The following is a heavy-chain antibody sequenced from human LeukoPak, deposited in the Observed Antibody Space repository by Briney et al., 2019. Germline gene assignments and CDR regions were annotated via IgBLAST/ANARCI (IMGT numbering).Heavy chain of an antibody. J-gene: IGHJ4*02. CDR1: GYTFTDYY. D-gene: IGHD6-19*01. Sequence: GASVKVSCKASGYTFTDYYIHWVRQARGQGLEWMGWINPKSGGTNYAQKFQGRVTMTRDTSISTAYMELSRLGSDDTAVYYCARGVPPSYSSAWYVNYWGQGALVTVSS. V-gene: IGHV1-2*02. CDR2: INPKSGGT. CDR3: ARGVPPSYSSAWYVNY.